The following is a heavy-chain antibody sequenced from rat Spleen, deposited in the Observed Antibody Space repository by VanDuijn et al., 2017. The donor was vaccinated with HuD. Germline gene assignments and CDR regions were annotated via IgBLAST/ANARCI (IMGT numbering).Heavy chain of an antibody. CDR1: GFSLISNS. CDR2: IWSGGST. CDR3: AREGKLGVRGYYFDY. Sequence: QVQLKESGPGLVQPSQTLSLTCTVSGFSLISNSVSWVRQPPGKGLEWMGVIWSGGSTAYNSLLKSRLTISRDTSKSQVFLKMNSLQTEDTATYYCAREGKLGVRGYYFDYWGQGVMVTVSS. V-gene: IGHV2-1*01. J-gene: IGHJ2*01. D-gene: IGHD5-1*01.